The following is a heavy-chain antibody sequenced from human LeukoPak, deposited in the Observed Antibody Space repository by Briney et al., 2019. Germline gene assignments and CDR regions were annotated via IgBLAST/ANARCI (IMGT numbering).Heavy chain of an antibody. CDR2: IYYSGST. Sequence: SETLSLTCTVSGGSISSSSYYRGWIRQPPGKGLEWIGSIYYSGSTYYNPSLKSRVTISVDTSKNQFSLKLSSVTAADTAVYYCARLTNYDFWSGLGIYFDYWGQGTLVTVSS. D-gene: IGHD3-3*01. J-gene: IGHJ4*02. V-gene: IGHV4-39*01. CDR1: GGSISSSSYY. CDR3: ARLTNYDFWSGLGIYFDY.